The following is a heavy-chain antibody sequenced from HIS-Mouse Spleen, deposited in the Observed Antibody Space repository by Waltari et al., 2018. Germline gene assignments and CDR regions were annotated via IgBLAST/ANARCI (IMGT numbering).Heavy chain of an antibody. Sequence: QVQLQQWGAGLLKPSETLSLTCAVYGGSFSGYYWSWIRQPPGKGLEWIGEINHSRSTNYNPSLKSRVTISVDTSKNQFSLKLSSVTAADTAVYYCARRSYYDSSGYSYWGQGTLVTVSS. CDR1: GGSFSGYY. CDR2: INHSRST. CDR3: ARRSYYDSSGYSY. J-gene: IGHJ4*02. V-gene: IGHV4-34*01. D-gene: IGHD3-22*01.